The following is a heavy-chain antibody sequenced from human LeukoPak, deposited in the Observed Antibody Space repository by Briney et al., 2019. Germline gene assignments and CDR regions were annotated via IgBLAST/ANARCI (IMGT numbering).Heavy chain of an antibody. Sequence: PSETLSLTCAVYGGSFSGYYWSWIRQPPGKGLEWIGEINHSGSTNYNPSLKSRVTISVDTSKNQFSLKLSSVTAADTAVYYCARYDYGDHGAFDIWAQGTLVTVSS. CDR2: INHSGST. D-gene: IGHD4-17*01. CDR1: GGSFSGYY. V-gene: IGHV4-34*01. J-gene: IGHJ3*02. CDR3: ARYDYGDHGAFDI.